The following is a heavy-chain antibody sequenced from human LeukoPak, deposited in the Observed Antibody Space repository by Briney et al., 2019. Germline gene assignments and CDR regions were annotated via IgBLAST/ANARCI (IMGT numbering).Heavy chain of an antibody. V-gene: IGHV1-2*02. CDR2: IYPHSGAT. CDR1: GYTFTGYD. CDR3: GPILSNGPIAY. J-gene: IGHJ4*02. Sequence: GASVKVSCKASGYTFTGYDMHWVRQAPGQGLEWMGYIYPHSGATKYAQKFQGRVTMTRDTSISTAYMELSGLGSDDTAVYYCGPILSNGPIAYWGQGSLVTVSS.